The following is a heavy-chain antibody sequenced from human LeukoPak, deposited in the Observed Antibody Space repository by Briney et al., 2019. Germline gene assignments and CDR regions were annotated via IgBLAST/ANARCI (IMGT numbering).Heavy chain of an antibody. CDR3: ANGRYSYGYKNAFDI. CDR1: GFTSSDYY. J-gene: IGHJ3*02. CDR2: ISSSGSTI. V-gene: IGHV3-11*04. Sequence: GGSLRLSCAASGFTSSDYYMSWIRQAPGKGLEWVSYISSSGSTIYYADSVKGRFTISRDNAKNSLYLQMNSLRAEDTAVYYCANGRYSYGYKNAFDIWGQGTMVTVSS. D-gene: IGHD5-18*01.